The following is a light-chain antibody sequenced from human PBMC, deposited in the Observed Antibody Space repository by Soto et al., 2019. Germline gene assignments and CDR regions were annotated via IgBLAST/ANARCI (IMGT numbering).Light chain of an antibody. V-gene: IGKV3-20*01. CDR3: QQYGSSGT. CDR2: GAS. J-gene: IGKJ1*01. CDR1: QSVSSSY. Sequence: EIVLTQSPGTLSLSPGERATLSCRASQSVSSSYLAWYQQKPGQAPRLLIYGASNRATGIPDRFSGSGSGTDFTLTISRLEPEDFAVYYCQQYGSSGTVGQGTKV.